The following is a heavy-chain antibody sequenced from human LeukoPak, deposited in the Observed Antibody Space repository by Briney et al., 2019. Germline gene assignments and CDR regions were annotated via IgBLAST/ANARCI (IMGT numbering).Heavy chain of an antibody. CDR2: INTNTGNP. CDR1: GYTFTSYA. CDR3: ARVRSGWPHDAFDI. J-gene: IGHJ3*02. V-gene: IGHV7-4-1*02. Sequence: GASVKVSCKASGYTFTSYAMNWVRQAPGQRLEWMRWINTNTGNPTYAQGFTGRFVFSLDTSVSTAYLQISSLKAEDTAVYYCARVRSGWPHDAFDIWGQGTMVTVSS. D-gene: IGHD6-19*01.